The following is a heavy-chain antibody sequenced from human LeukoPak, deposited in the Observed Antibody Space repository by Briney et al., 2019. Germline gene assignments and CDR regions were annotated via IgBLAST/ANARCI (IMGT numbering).Heavy chain of an antibody. CDR2: ISSSSRSI. CDR3: ARERARDGNYHFDY. Sequence: GGSLRLSCAASGFTFSTYSMNWVRQAPGKGLEWVSYISSSSRSINYADPVKGRFTISRDNAKNSLYLQMNSLRAEDTAVYYCARERARDGNYHFDYWGQGTLVTVSS. J-gene: IGHJ4*02. V-gene: IGHV3-48*01. D-gene: IGHD5-24*01. CDR1: GFTFSTYS.